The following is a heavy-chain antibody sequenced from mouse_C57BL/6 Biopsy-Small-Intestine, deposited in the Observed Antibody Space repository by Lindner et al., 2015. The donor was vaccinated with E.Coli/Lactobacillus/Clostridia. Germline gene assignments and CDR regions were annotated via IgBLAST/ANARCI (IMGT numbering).Heavy chain of an antibody. D-gene: IGHD1-1*01. J-gene: IGHJ2*01. V-gene: IGHV1-80*01. CDR3: ARPLPNYYGSSYGY. CDR2: IYPRDSDT. Sequence: VQLQESGAELVKPGASVKISCKASGYAFSSYWMNWVKQRPGKGLEWIGQIYPRDSDTNYNGKFKGKATLTADKSSSTAYMQLSSLTSEDSAVYYCARPLPNYYGSSYGYWGQGTTLTVSS. CDR1: GYAFSSYW.